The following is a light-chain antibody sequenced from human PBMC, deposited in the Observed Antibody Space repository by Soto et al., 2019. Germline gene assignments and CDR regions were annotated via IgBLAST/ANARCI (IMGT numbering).Light chain of an antibody. Sequence: VFTQSPGTLSLSPGERATLSCSASQSVNSNYLAWYQQKPDQAPRLLMYDASSRATGIPDRFSGSGSGTDFTLTISSLQPEDFAAYFCQQKYRLPCTFGQGTKVDIK. CDR3: QQKYRLPCT. CDR2: DAS. V-gene: IGKV3-20*01. J-gene: IGKJ1*01. CDR1: QSVNSNY.